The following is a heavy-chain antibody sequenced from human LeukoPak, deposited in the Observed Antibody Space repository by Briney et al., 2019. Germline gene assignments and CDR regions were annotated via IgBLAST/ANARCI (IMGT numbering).Heavy chain of an antibody. V-gene: IGHV4-30-2*01. CDR2: IYHSGST. Sequence: SETLSLTCAVSGGSISSGGYSWSWIRQPPGKGLEWIGYIYHSGSTYYNPSLKSRVTISVDRSKNQFSLKLSSVTAADTAVYYCASLYCSGGSCIDYWGQGTLVTVSS. CDR1: GGSISSGGYS. J-gene: IGHJ4*02. D-gene: IGHD2-15*01. CDR3: ASLYCSGGSCIDY.